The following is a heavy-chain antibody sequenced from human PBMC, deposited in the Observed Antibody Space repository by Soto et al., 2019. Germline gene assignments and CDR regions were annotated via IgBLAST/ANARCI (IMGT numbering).Heavy chain of an antibody. V-gene: IGHV1-3*01. CDR3: ASYYYGSGSSEYYYYYYMDV. D-gene: IGHD3-10*01. J-gene: IGHJ6*03. CDR1: GYTFTSYA. CDR2: INAGNGNT. Sequence: ASVKVSCKASGYTFTSYAMHWVRQAPGQRLGWMGWINAGNGNTKYSQKFQGRVTITRDTSASTAYMELSSLRSEDTAVYYCASYYYGSGSSEYYYYYYMDVWGKGTTVTVSS.